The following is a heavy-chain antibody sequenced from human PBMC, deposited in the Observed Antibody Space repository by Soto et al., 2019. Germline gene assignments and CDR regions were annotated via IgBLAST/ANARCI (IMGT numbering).Heavy chain of an antibody. CDR1: GFNVNSDY. CDR2: IYSGETT. Sequence: SCAASGFNVNSDYMNWVRQTPGKGLEWVASIYSGETTYYADSVRGRFTISSDKSKNTLYFQLSSLRIEDTAVYYCTRDGRGLGRLSLFEYWGQGVLVTVSS. V-gene: IGHV3-53*01. D-gene: IGHD2-21*02. J-gene: IGHJ4*02. CDR3: TRDGRGLGRLSLFEY.